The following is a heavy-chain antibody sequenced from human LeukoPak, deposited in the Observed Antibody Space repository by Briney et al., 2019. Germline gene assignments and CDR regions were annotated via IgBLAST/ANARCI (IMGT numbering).Heavy chain of an antibody. D-gene: IGHD3-16*01. CDR1: GFTFRSYA. J-gene: IGHJ4*02. CDR3: AKGYYDYVWGSYYFDY. Sequence: PGGSLRLSCAASGFTFRSYAMSWVRQAPGKGLEWVSAISGSGGSTYYADSVKGRFTSSRDNSRETLYLQMNSLRAEDTAVYYCAKGYYDYVWGSYYFDYWGQGTLVTVSS. V-gene: IGHV3-23*01. CDR2: ISGSGGST.